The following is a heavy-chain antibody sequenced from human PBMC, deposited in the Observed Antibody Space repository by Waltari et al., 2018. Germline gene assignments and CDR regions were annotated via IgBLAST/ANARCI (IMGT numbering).Heavy chain of an antibody. Sequence: QVQLQESGPGLLKPSETLSLTCSVPGGSITRRNYYWGWIRQPPGKGLEWIGSVFYNGDTYYNPSLKSRVTVSVDTSKNQVSLKLSSVTAADTAVYYCTRASIFGVALDAFDLWGQGTMVSVSS. CDR3: TRASIFGVALDAFDL. CDR2: VFYNGDT. D-gene: IGHD3-3*01. J-gene: IGHJ3*01. V-gene: IGHV4-39*01. CDR1: GGSITRRNYY.